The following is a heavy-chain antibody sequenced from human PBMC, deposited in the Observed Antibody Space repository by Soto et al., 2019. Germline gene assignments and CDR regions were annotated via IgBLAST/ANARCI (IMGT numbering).Heavy chain of an antibody. V-gene: IGHV4-59*01. CDR1: GGSISSYY. Sequence: ASETLSLTCTVSGGSISSYYWSWIRQPPGKGLEWIGYIYYSGSTNYNPSLKSRVTISVDTSKNQFSLKLSSVTAADTAVYYCARGSRATDYYYYYYMDVWGKGTTVTVSS. CDR2: IYYSGST. CDR3: ARGSRATDYYYYYYMDV. J-gene: IGHJ6*03. D-gene: IGHD5-12*01.